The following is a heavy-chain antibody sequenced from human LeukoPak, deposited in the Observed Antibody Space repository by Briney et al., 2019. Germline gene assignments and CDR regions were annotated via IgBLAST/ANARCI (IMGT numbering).Heavy chain of an antibody. D-gene: IGHD1-1*01. J-gene: IGHJ4*02. Sequence: PGGSLRLSCAVSGFTFSGFWMSWVRQAPGKGREWVANIKRDGSERYYVDSVRGRFTISRDNAKNSLYLQMNSLRAEDTAVYFCARERETYNDYWGQGTLVTVSS. V-gene: IGHV3-7*01. CDR2: IKRDGSER. CDR3: ARERETYNDY. CDR1: GFTFSGFW.